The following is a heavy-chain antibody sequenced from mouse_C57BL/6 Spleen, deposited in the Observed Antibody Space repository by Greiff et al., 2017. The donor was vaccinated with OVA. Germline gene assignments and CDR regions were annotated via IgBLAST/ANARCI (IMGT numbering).Heavy chain of an antibody. CDR2: IYPSDGET. V-gene: IGHV1-61*01. CDR3: SRTPYYYAMDY. CDR1: GYTFTSYW. Sequence: VQLQQPGAELVRPGPSVKLSCKASGYTFTSYWMDWVKQRPGQGLEWIGNIYPSDGETHYNQKFKDKATLTVDKSSSTAYMQLSSLTSEDSAVYYCSRTPYYYAMDYWGQGTSVTVSS. J-gene: IGHJ4*01.